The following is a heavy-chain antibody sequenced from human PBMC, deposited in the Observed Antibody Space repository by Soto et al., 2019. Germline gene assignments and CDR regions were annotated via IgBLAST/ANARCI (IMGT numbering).Heavy chain of an antibody. CDR1: GGSISSSSYY. V-gene: IGHV4-39*01. Sequence: PSETLSLTCTVSGGSISSSSYYWGWIRQPPGKGLEWIGSIYYSGSTYYNPSLKSRRTISVDTSKNQFSLKLSSVTAADTAVYYCARHLFSAGATHYYYYGMDVWGQGTTVTVSS. J-gene: IGHJ6*02. CDR3: ARHLFSAGATHYYYYGMDV. CDR2: IYYSGST. D-gene: IGHD1-26*01.